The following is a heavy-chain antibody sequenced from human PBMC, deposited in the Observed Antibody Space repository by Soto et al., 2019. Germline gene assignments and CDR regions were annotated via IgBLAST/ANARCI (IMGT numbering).Heavy chain of an antibody. V-gene: IGHV4-59*08. Sequence: SETLYLTCTVYGGSISSYYWSWIRQPPGKGLEWIGYIYYSGSTNYNPSLKSRVTISVDTSKNQFSLKLSSVTVADTAVYYCARHGYFDWDKPYGMDVWGQGTTVT. CDR2: IYYSGST. CDR3: ARHGYFDWDKPYGMDV. CDR1: GGSISSYY. J-gene: IGHJ6*02. D-gene: IGHD3-9*01.